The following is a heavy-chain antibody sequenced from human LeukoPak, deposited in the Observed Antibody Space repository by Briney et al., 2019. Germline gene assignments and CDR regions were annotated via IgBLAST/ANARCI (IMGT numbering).Heavy chain of an antibody. V-gene: IGHV4-39*07. CDR2: IYYSGST. J-gene: IGHJ4*02. D-gene: IGHD2-21*01. Sequence: SETLSLTCTVSGGSISSSSYYWGWIRQPPGKGLEWIGSIYYSGSTYYNPSLKSRVTISVDTSKNQFSLYLSSVTAADTAVYYCAISTVIAPEFDSWGQGTLVTVSS. CDR1: GGSISSSSYY. CDR3: AISTVIAPEFDS.